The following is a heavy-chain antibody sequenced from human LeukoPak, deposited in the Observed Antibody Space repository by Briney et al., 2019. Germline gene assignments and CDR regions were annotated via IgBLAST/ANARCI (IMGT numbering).Heavy chain of an antibody. CDR3: ARGGVAARHDF. V-gene: IGHV4-59*11. CDR1: GGSISSHY. D-gene: IGHD6-6*01. Sequence: SETLSLTCTVSGGSISSHYWSWIRQPPGKGLEWIGYIYYSGSTNYNPSLKSRVTISVDTSKNQFSLKLSSVTAADTAVYYCARGGVAARHDFWGQGTLVTVSS. J-gene: IGHJ4*02. CDR2: IYYSGST.